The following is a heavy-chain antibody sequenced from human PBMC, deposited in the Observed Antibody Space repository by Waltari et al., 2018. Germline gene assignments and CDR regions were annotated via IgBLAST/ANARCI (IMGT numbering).Heavy chain of an antibody. V-gene: IGHV1-46*01. CDR3: AREEICSGGSCHSNWFDP. Sequence: QVQLVQSGAEVKKPGASVKVSCKASGYTFTSYYIHWVRQAPGQGLEWMGIINPSGGSTSYAQQFPGRVTMTRDTSTSTVYMELSSLRSEDTAVYYCAREEICSGGSCHSNWFDPWGQGTLVTVSS. CDR2: INPSGGST. D-gene: IGHD2-15*01. J-gene: IGHJ5*02. CDR1: GYTFTSYY.